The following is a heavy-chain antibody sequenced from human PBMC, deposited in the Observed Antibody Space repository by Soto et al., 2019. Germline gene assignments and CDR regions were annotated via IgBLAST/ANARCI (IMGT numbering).Heavy chain of an antibody. CDR1: GFTFSSYG. D-gene: IGHD2-15*01. CDR2: IWYDGSNK. CDR3: ASTLARHCSGGSCYSSTDY. V-gene: IGHV3-33*01. J-gene: IGHJ4*02. Sequence: GGSLRLSCAASGFTFSSYGMHWVRQAPGKGLEWVAVIWYDGSNKYYADSVKGRFTISRDNSKNTLYLQMNSLRAEDTAVYYCASTLARHCSGGSCYSSTDYWGQGTLVTVSS.